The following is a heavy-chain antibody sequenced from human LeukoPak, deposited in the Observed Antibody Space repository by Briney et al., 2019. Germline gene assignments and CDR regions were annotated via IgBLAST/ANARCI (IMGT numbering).Heavy chain of an antibody. J-gene: IGHJ4*02. Sequence: GASVKVSCKASGYTFTSYGISWVRQAPGQGLEWMGWISAYNGNTNYAQKLQGRVTMTTDTPTSTAYMELRSLRSYDTAVYYCARHGTSYYYDSSGYYPVDYWGQGTLVTVSS. V-gene: IGHV1-18*01. CDR2: ISAYNGNT. CDR3: ARHGTSYYYDSSGYYPVDY. D-gene: IGHD3-22*01. CDR1: GYTFTSYG.